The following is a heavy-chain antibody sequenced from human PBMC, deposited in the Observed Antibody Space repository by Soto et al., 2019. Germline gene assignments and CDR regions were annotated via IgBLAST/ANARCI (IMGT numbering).Heavy chain of an antibody. Sequence: QVQLQESGPGLVKPSQTLSLTCTVSGGSISSGGYYWSWIRQHPGKGLEWIGYIYYSGSTYYNPYLKSRVTISVDTSKNQFALKLSSVTAADTAVYYCARVGERYYYYMDVWGKGTTVTVSS. D-gene: IGHD2-21*01. J-gene: IGHJ6*03. CDR3: ARVGERYYYYMDV. V-gene: IGHV4-31*03. CDR2: IYYSGST. CDR1: GGSISSGGYY.